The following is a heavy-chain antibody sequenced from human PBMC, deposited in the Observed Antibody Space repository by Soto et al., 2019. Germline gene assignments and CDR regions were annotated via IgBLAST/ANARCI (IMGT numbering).Heavy chain of an antibody. CDR2: IIPIFGTA. V-gene: IGHV1-69*13. J-gene: IGHJ4*02. D-gene: IGHD2-15*01. CDR3: ARVSADCSGGSCYPY. CDR1: GGTFSSYA. Sequence: GASVKVSCKASGGTFSSYAISWVRQAPGQGLEWMGGIIPIFGTANYAQKFQGRVTITADESTSTAYMELSSLRSEDTAVYYCARVSADCSGGSCYPYWGQGTLVTVSS.